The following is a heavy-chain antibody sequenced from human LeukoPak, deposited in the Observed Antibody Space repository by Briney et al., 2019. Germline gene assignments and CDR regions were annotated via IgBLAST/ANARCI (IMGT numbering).Heavy chain of an antibody. CDR2: IWYDGSNK. Sequence: PGGSLRLSCAASGFTFSSYAMSWVRQAPGKGLEWVAVIWYDGSNKYYADSVKGRSTISRDNSKNSLYLQMNSLRAEDTAVYYCARDVTVTTSNWFDPWGQGTLVTVSS. J-gene: IGHJ5*02. CDR1: GFTFSSYA. CDR3: ARDVTVTTSNWFDP. D-gene: IGHD4-17*01. V-gene: IGHV3-33*08.